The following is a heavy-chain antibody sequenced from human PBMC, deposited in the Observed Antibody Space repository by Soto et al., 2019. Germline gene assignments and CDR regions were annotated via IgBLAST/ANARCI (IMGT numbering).Heavy chain of an antibody. CDR2: IIPMLGLA. Sequence: QVQLVQSGAEVKKPGSWVKFSCKASGSTFSSYTINWVRQAPGQGLEWMGRIIPMLGLANYAKKNQGRVTITADKSTSTAYMELSSLRSEDTAVYYCAREGYYGSGSSDYWGQGTLVTVSS. CDR1: GSTFSSYT. V-gene: IGHV1-69*08. CDR3: AREGYYGSGSSDY. D-gene: IGHD3-10*01. J-gene: IGHJ4*02.